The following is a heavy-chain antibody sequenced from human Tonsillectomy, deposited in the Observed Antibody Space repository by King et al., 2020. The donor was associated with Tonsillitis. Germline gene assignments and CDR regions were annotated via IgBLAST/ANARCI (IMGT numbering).Heavy chain of an antibody. CDR2: IYYSGST. V-gene: IGHV4-31*03. CDR1: GGSISSGGYY. D-gene: IGHD3-22*01. J-gene: IGHJ2*01. Sequence: QLQESGPGLVKPSQTLSLTCTVSGGSISSGGYYWSWIRQHPGKGLEWIGYIYYSGSTYYNPSLKSRVTISVDTSKNQFSLKLSSVTAADTAVYYCARDRESGYYDSSGYYYWYFDRWGRGTLVTVSS. CDR3: ARDRESGYYDSSGYYYWYFDR.